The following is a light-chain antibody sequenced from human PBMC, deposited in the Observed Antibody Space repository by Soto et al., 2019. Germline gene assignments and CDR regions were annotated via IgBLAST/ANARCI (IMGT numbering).Light chain of an antibody. CDR2: HAS. CDR3: QQYNKCPLT. Sequence: EIVMTQSPATLSVSPGERATLSCRASQSVSNNLAWYQQKPGQAPRLLIYHASTRATGIPARFSGSGSGTEFTLTISSLQSEDFAVYYCQQYNKCPLTFGGGTKVQIK. CDR1: QSVSNN. J-gene: IGKJ4*01. V-gene: IGKV3-15*01.